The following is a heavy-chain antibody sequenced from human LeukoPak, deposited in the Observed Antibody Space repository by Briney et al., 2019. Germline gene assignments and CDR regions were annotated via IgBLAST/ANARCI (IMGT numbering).Heavy chain of an antibody. J-gene: IGHJ5*02. V-gene: IGHV1-18*01. Sequence: ASVKVSCKASGYTFTSYGISWVRQAPGQGLEWMGWISAYNGNTNYAQKLQGRVTMTTDTSTSTAYMELRSLRSDDTAVYYCARDPRRSIVVVPVGWFDPWGQGTLVTVSS. CDR3: ARDPRRSIVVVPVGWFDP. D-gene: IGHD2-2*01. CDR2: ISAYNGNT. CDR1: GYTFTSYG.